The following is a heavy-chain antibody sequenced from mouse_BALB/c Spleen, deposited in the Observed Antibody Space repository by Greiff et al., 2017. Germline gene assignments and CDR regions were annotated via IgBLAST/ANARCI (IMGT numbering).Heavy chain of an antibody. D-gene: IGHD1-1*01. CDR2: ISSGGST. CDR1: GFTFSSYA. CDR3: ARTTTVKVYYFDY. Sequence: DVMLVESGGGLVKPGGSLKLSCAASGFTFSSYAMSWVRQTPEKRLEWVASISSGGSTYYPDSVKGRFTISRDNARNILYLQMSSLRSEDTAMYYCARTTTVKVYYFDYWGQGTTLTVSS. J-gene: IGHJ2*01. V-gene: IGHV5-6-5*01.